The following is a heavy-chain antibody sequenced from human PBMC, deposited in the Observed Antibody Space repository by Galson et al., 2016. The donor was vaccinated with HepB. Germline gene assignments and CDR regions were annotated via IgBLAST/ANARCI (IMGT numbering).Heavy chain of an antibody. J-gene: IGHJ6*02. CDR3: ARDYYFGMDF. CDR1: GYTFTGYY. Sequence: SVKVSCKASGYTFTGYYIHWVRQAPGQGLEWLGWINPNSGGTKYAQKFQGWVTMTRDTSISTAYMELSRLRSDDTAVYYCARDYYFGMDFWGQGTTVTVSS. V-gene: IGHV1-2*04. CDR2: INPNSGGT.